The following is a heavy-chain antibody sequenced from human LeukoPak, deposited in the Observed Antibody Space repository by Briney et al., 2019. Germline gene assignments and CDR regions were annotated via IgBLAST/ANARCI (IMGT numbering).Heavy chain of an antibody. D-gene: IGHD3-9*01. CDR3: ATTGYDILTGYTVAFDY. Sequence: SETLSLTCAVSGGSISSSNWWSWVRQPPGKGLEWIGEIYHSGSTNYNPSLESRVTISVDTSKNQFSLKLSSVTAADTAVYYCATTGYDILTGYTVAFDYWGQGTLVTVSS. CDR1: GGSISSSNW. J-gene: IGHJ4*02. CDR2: IYHSGST. V-gene: IGHV4-4*02.